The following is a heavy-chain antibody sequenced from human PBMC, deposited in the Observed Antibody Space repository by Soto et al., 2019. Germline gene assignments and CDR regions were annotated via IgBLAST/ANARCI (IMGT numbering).Heavy chain of an antibody. Sequence: QVQLVESGGGVVQPGRSLRLSCAASGFTFSSSGMHWVRQAPGKGLEWVAVLSHDGSNKYYADSVKGRFTISRDNSKNTLYLQMNSLRAEDTAVYYCAKEEYDYGGNYYFDYWGQGTLVTVSS. D-gene: IGHD4-17*01. J-gene: IGHJ4*02. CDR1: GFTFSSSG. CDR3: AKEEYDYGGNYYFDY. V-gene: IGHV3-30*18. CDR2: LSHDGSNK.